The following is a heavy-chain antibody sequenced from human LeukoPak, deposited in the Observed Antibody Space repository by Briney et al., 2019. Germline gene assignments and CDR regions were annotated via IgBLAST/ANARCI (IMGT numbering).Heavy chain of an antibody. CDR2: IYTSGST. J-gene: IGHJ6*03. CDR1: GGSISSGSYY. V-gene: IGHV4-61*02. CDR3: AREKDGYNRHYYYHMDV. Sequence: SQTLSLTCSVSGGSISSGSYYWSWIQQPAGKGLEWIGRIYTSGSTNYNPSLKSRVTISVDTSKNQFSLKLSSVTAADTAVYYCAREKDGYNRHYYYHMDVWGKGTTVTVSS. D-gene: IGHD5-24*01.